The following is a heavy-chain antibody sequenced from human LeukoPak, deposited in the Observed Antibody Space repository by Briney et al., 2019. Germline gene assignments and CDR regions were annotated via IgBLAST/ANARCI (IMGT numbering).Heavy chain of an antibody. D-gene: IGHD2-15*01. Sequence: ASVKVSCKASGYTFTSYGISWVRQAPGQGLEGMGWISAYNGNTNYAQKLQGRVTMTTDTSTSTAYMELRSLRSDDTAVYYCARDYWDIVVVVAATHRGLDPWGQGTLVTVSS. V-gene: IGHV1-18*01. CDR1: GYTFTSYG. CDR3: ARDYWDIVVVVAATHRGLDP. J-gene: IGHJ5*02. CDR2: ISAYNGNT.